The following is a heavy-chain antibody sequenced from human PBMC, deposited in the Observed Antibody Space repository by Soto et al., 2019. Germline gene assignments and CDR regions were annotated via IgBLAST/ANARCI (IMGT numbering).Heavy chain of an antibody. CDR2: IYQSGSA. CDR1: GGSISSSNR. J-gene: IGHJ4*02. CDR3: ARGTFLGSVAARFLDY. Sequence: SSETLSLTCAVSGGSISSSNRWSWVRQPPGKGLEWIGEIYQSGSANYNPSLKSRVTISVDKSKNQFSPKLSSVTAADTAMYYCARGTFLGSVAARFLDYWGQGTLVTVSS. V-gene: IGHV4-4*02. D-gene: IGHD6-6*01.